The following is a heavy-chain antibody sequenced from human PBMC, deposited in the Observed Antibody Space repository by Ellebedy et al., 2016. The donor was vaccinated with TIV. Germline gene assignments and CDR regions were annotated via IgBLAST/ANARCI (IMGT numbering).Heavy chain of an antibody. D-gene: IGHD6-6*01. J-gene: IGHJ4*02. CDR3: AKYRIYSRSTGGGDC. CDR1: GFTFSSYA. CDR2: ISGSGDRT. Sequence: GESLKISCAASGFTFSSYAMTWVRQDPGKGLEWVSSISGSGDRTYYTDSVKGRFTISRDTSKNTLYLEMNSLRAEDTALYYCAKYRIYSRSTGGGDCWGQGTLVTVSS. V-gene: IGHV3-23*01.